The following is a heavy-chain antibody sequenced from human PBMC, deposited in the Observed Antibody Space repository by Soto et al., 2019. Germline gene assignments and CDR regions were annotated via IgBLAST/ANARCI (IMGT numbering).Heavy chain of an antibody. CDR2: IWGNGRNK. CDR1: GFTFSGHA. CDR3: ARDGQQGTPYGMDV. D-gene: IGHD6-13*01. Sequence: QVQLVESGGGVVQPEKSLRVSCAASGFTFSGHAMHWVRQAPGKGLEWVPQIWGNGRNKYYSDSVKGRFTVSRDNSKNTVTLQMDSLRAEDTAVYYCARDGQQGTPYGMDVWGQGTTVTVSS. J-gene: IGHJ6*02. V-gene: IGHV3-33*01.